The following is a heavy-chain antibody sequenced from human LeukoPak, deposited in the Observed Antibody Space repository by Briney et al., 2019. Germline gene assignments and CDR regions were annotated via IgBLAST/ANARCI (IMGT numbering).Heavy chain of an antibody. CDR2: INHSGST. CDR3: ARLEGTAMGMGSYYYYYYGMDV. D-gene: IGHD5-18*01. V-gene: IGHV4-39*07. CDR1: GGSISSGGYY. Sequence: ETLSLTCTVSGGSISSGGYYWSWIRQPPGKGLEWIGEINHSGSTNYNPSLKSRVTISVDTSKNQFSLKLSSVTAADTAVYYCARLEGTAMGMGSYYYYYYGMDVWGQGTTVTVSS. J-gene: IGHJ6*02.